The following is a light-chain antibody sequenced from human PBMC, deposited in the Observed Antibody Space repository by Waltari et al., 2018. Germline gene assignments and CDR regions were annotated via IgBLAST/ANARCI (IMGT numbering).Light chain of an antibody. Sequence: QFALPKPPSVPGSPGHSITISCPVTTSNVGGYNYAPGYQQPPGKAPNLMIFVVSKRPSGVSNRFSGSKSGSTASLTISGLQAEDEADFYCNSYTSSSTWVFGGGTKLTVL. CDR2: VVS. CDR3: NSYTSSSTWV. V-gene: IGLV2-14*01. J-gene: IGLJ3*02. CDR1: TSNVGGYNY.